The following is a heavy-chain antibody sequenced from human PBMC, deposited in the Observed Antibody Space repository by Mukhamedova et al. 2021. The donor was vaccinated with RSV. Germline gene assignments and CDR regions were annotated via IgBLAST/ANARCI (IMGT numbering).Heavy chain of an antibody. V-gene: IGHV1-18*01. CDR3: ARDGYSYGPYYYYGMDV. Sequence: GWISAYNGNTNYAQKLQGRVTMTTDTSTSTAYMELRSLRSDDTAVYYCARDGYSYGPYYYYGMDVWGQGTTVTVS. D-gene: IGHD5-18*01. J-gene: IGHJ6*02. CDR2: ISAYNGNT.